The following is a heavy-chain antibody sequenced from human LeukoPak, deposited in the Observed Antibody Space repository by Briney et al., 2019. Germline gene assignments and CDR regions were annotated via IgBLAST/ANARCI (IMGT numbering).Heavy chain of an antibody. V-gene: IGHV4-61*01. CDR2: IYHSGGT. CDR1: GGSVSSGSYY. J-gene: IGHJ4*02. CDR3: ARFVSGYERSYFDY. D-gene: IGHD5-12*01. Sequence: SETLSLTCTVSGGSVSSGSYYGTWIRQPPGKGLEWIGYIYHSGGTNYNPSLKSRVTISVDTSKNQFSLKLSSVTAADTAVYYCARFVSGYERSYFDYWGQGTLVTVSS.